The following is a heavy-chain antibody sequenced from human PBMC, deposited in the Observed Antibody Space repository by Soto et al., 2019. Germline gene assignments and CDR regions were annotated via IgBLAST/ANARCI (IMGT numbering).Heavy chain of an antibody. D-gene: IGHD5-12*01. J-gene: IGHJ4*02. CDR1: GFTFSSYG. CDR3: AKVLWWLRLAGPAFDY. V-gene: IGHV3-30*18. CDR2: ISYDGSNK. Sequence: QVQLVESGGGVVQPGRSLRLSCAASGFTFSSYGMHWVRQAPGKGLEWVAVISYDGSNKYYADSVKGRFTISRDNSKNTLYLQMNSLRAEDTAVYYCAKVLWWLRLAGPAFDYWGQGTLVTVSS.